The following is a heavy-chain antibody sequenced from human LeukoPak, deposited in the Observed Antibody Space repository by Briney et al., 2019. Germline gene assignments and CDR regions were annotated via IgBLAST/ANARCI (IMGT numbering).Heavy chain of an antibody. J-gene: IGHJ1*01. V-gene: IGHV3-74*01. CDR3: ARAPSEVGGYYPEYFRH. CDR2: IKIDGST. Sequence: PGGSLRLSCAASGFTFSTYWMHWVRQAPGKGLVWVSRIKIDGSTNYADSVKGRFTISRDNAKNTVSLQMNSLRPEDTGVYYCARAPSEVGGYYPEYFRHWGQGTLVTVSS. D-gene: IGHD3-22*01. CDR1: GFTFSTYW.